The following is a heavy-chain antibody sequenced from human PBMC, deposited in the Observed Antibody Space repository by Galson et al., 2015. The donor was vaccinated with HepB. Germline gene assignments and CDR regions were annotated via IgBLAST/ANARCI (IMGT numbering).Heavy chain of an antibody. J-gene: IGHJ5*02. CDR2: ISYDGSNK. Sequence: SLRLSCAASGFTFSSYAMHWVRQAPGKGLEWVAVISYDGSNKYYADSVKGRFTISRDNSKNTLYLQMNSLRAEDTAVYYCARGRDRDGSGSYYPSLSPWGQGTLVTVSS. D-gene: IGHD3-10*01. V-gene: IGHV3-30-3*01. CDR1: GFTFSSYA. CDR3: ARGRDRDGSGSYYPSLSP.